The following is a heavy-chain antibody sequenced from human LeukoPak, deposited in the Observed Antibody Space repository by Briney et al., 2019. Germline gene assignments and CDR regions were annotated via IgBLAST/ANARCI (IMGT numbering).Heavy chain of an antibody. D-gene: IGHD2-15*01. V-gene: IGHV1-8*01. CDR2: MNPNSGNT. CDR3: AKDTGYCITISCTRDAFDI. J-gene: IGHJ3*02. CDR1: GYTFTSYD. Sequence: ASVKVSCKASGYTFTSYDINWVRQATGQGLEWMGWMNPNSGNTGYAQKFQGRVTMTRNTSISTAYMELSSLRAEDTAVYYCAKDTGYCITISCTRDAFDIWGQGTVVTVSS.